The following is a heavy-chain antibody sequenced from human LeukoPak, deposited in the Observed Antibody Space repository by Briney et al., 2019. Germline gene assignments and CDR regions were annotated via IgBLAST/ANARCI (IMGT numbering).Heavy chain of an antibody. J-gene: IGHJ5*02. CDR3: ARDGYSGYDYPLGP. D-gene: IGHD5-12*01. CDR1: GFTFSSYS. V-gene: IGHV3-48*04. CDR2: ISSSSSTI. Sequence: GGSLRLSCAASGFTFSSYSMNWVRQAPGKGLEWVSYISSSSSTIYYADSVKGRFTISRDNAKNSLYLQMNSLRAEDTAVYYCARDGYSGYDYPLGPWGQGTLVTVSS.